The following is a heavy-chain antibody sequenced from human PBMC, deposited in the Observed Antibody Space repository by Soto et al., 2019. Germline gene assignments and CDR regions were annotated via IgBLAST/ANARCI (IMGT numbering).Heavy chain of an antibody. J-gene: IGHJ4*02. D-gene: IGHD3-22*01. CDR2: IWYDGSNK. V-gene: IGHV3-33*01. CDR3: ARGGSTYYYDSSGYYFDY. CDR1: GFTFSSYG. Sequence: GESLKISCAASGFTFSSYGMHWVRQAPGKGLEWVAVIWYDGSNKYYADSVKGRFTISRDNSKNTLYLQMNSLRAEDTAVYYCARGGSTYYYDSSGYYFDYWGQGTLVTVSS.